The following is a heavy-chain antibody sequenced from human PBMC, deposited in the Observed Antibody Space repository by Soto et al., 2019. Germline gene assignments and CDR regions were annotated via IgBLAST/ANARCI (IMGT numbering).Heavy chain of an antibody. CDR1: GYTFTSYA. CDR3: AAGYCSSTSCYESFDY. J-gene: IGHJ4*02. CDR2: INAGNGNT. V-gene: IGHV1-3*01. D-gene: IGHD2-2*01. Sequence: QVQLVQSGAEVKKPGASVKVSCKASGYTFTSYAMHWVRQAPGQRLEWMGWINAGNGNTKYSQKFQGRVTITRDTSASTAYMELSSLRSEDTGVYYCAAGYCSSTSCYESFDYWGQGTLVTVSS.